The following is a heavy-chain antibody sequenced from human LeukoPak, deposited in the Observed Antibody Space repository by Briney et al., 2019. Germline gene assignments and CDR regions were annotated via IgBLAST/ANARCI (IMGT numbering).Heavy chain of an antibody. V-gene: IGHV1-2*02. CDR1: AYTFSDYY. J-gene: IGHJ4*02. D-gene: IGHD3-3*01. Sequence: ASVKVSCKASAYTFSDYYMHWVRQAPGQGLEWMGWINPNSGGTDYAEKFQGRVTMTRDTSISTAYMELSRLRSDDPAVYYCARDPNTIFGVAFDYWGQGTLVTVSS. CDR2: INPNSGGT. CDR3: ARDPNTIFGVAFDY.